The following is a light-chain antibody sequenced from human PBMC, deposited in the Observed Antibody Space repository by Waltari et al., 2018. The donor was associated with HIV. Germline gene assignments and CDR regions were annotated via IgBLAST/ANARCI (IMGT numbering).Light chain of an antibody. V-gene: IGKV1-5*03. J-gene: IGKJ2*01. CDR1: QDIENW. CDR2: QAS. Sequence: DIQVTQSPSILSASVGKRVIMTCRTSQDIENWLAWYQHKPGLAPKLLIYQASTLQRGVPSRFVGKGSGTQFTLAISAVQPDDFAIYYCQQYNGQSYTFGQGTRL. CDR3: QQYNGQSYT.